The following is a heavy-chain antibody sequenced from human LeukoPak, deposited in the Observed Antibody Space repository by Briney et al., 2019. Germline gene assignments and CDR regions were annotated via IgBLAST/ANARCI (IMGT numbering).Heavy chain of an antibody. J-gene: IGHJ4*02. CDR3: ARQWRRYSYGGARFDY. Sequence: SQTLSLTCAVSGGSISSGGYSWSWIRQPAGKGLEWIGRIYTSGSTNYNPSLKSRVTMSVDTSKNQFSLKLSSVTAADTAVYYCARQWRRYSYGGARFDYWGQGTLVTVSP. V-gene: IGHV4-61*02. CDR1: GGSISSGGYS. D-gene: IGHD5-18*01. CDR2: IYTSGST.